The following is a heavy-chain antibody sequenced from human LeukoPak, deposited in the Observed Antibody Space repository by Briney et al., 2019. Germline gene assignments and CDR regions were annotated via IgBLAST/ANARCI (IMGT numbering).Heavy chain of an antibody. D-gene: IGHD3-22*01. CDR2: INPNSGGT. CDR3: ARAHYYDSSGYYYYEYYFDY. J-gene: IGHJ4*02. CDR1: GYTFTGYY. Sequence: ASVKVSCKASGYTFTGYYMHWVRQAPGQGLEWMGWINPNSGGTNYAQKFQGRVTMTRDTSISTAYMELSRLRSDDTAVYYCARAHYYDSSGYYYYEYYFDYWGQGTLVTVSS. V-gene: IGHV1-2*02.